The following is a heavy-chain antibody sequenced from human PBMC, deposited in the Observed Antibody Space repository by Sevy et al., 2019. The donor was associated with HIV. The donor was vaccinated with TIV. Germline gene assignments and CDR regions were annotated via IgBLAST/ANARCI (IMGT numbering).Heavy chain of an antibody. Sequence: GGSLRLSCAISGFTVNDKYIIWVRQAPDKGLEWVSVIFSSGSTYDADSAKGRFTISRDNSKNTVYLQMSSLRAEDTAVYYCVSLFLSYRSGWSYFDYWGQGTLVTVSS. CDR2: IFSSGST. CDR1: GFTVNDKY. D-gene: IGHD6-19*01. V-gene: IGHV3-66*02. CDR3: VSLFLSYRSGWSYFDY. J-gene: IGHJ4*02.